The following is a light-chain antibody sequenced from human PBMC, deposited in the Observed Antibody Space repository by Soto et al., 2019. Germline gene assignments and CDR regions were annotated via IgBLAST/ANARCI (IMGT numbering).Light chain of an antibody. CDR1: QSVSSSY. CDR3: QQYGSSTGT. CDR2: NAL. Sequence: ELVSTQSPGTLSLSPGERATLSCRASQSVSSSYLAWYQQKPGQDPRILIYNALNRATGIPDRFSGSGSGTDFNLTISRLETEDFAVYECQQYGSSTGTFGGGTKVDIK. V-gene: IGKV3-20*01. J-gene: IGKJ4*01.